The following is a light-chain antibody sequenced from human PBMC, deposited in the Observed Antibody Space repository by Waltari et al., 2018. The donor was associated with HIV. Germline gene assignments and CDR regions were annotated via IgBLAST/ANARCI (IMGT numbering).Light chain of an antibody. Sequence: EIVMTQSPVTLSASPGERVTLSCRASESVNSDLAWYQKKPGQAPRRLLHGASTRATGIPPRFSGSGSETQCTLTISSLQSEDCAVYYCQQYNNWPPAWTFGRGTRVEI. CDR2: GAS. CDR1: ESVNSD. CDR3: QQYNNWPPAWT. V-gene: IGKV3-15*01. J-gene: IGKJ1*01.